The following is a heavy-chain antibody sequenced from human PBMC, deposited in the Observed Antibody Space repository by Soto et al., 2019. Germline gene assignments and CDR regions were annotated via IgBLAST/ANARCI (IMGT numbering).Heavy chain of an antibody. J-gene: IGHJ4*02. D-gene: IGHD3-10*01. CDR3: ARHLQFGELPLFDY. V-gene: IGHV3-23*01. CDR1: GFTFSSYA. Sequence: PGGSLRLSCAASGFTFSSYAMSWVRQAPGKGLEWVSAISGSGGSTYYADSVKGRFTISRDNSKNTLYLQMNSLRAEDTAVYYCARHLQFGELPLFDYWGQGTLVTVSS. CDR2: ISGSGGST.